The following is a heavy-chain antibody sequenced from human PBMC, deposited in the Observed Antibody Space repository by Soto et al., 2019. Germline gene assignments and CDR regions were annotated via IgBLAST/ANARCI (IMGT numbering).Heavy chain of an antibody. V-gene: IGHV3-48*03. CDR3: ARHGVGYCSGGSCYGSDY. D-gene: IGHD2-15*01. J-gene: IGHJ4*02. Sequence: EVQLVESGGGLVQPGGSLRLSCAASGFTFSSYEMNWVRQAPGKGLEWVSYINSGESTIYYSDSVKGRFTISRDNAKNSLYLQMNSLRAEDTALYYCARHGVGYCSGGSCYGSDYWGQGTLVTVSS. CDR1: GFTFSSYE. CDR2: INSGESTI.